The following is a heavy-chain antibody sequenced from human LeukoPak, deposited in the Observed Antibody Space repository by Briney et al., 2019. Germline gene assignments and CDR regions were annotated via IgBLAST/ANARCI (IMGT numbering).Heavy chain of an antibody. J-gene: IGHJ6*03. Sequence: SETLSLTCTVSGGSISNYYWSWIRQPPGKGLEWIGYIYYSGSTSYNPSLKSRVTISVDTSKNQFSLKLSSVTAADTAVYYCARTTEGGYTYDYFYYYYMDVWGKGTTVTISS. D-gene: IGHD5-18*01. CDR2: IYYSGST. V-gene: IGHV4-59*01. CDR1: GGSISNYY. CDR3: ARTTEGGYTYDYFYYYYMDV.